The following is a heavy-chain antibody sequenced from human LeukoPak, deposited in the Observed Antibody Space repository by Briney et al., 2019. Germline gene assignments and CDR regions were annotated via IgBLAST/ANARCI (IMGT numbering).Heavy chain of an antibody. Sequence: PSETLPLTCTVSGGSISSYYWSWIRQPPGKGLEWIGYIYYSGSTNYNPSLKSRVTISVDTSKNQFSLKLSSVTAADTAVYYCARGGGYSYGSIENFDYWGQGTLVTVSS. CDR3: ARGGGYSYGSIENFDY. CDR2: IYYSGST. J-gene: IGHJ4*02. CDR1: GGSISSYY. D-gene: IGHD5-18*01. V-gene: IGHV4-59*01.